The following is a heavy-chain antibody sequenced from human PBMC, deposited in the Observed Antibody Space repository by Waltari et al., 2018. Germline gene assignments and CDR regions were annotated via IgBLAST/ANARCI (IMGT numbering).Heavy chain of an antibody. CDR3: ARGLEWLPQGYYYYYMDV. D-gene: IGHD3-3*01. Sequence: QVQLQESGPGLVKPSETLSLTCTVSGGSISSYYWSWIRQPPGKGLEWIGYIYYSGSTNYNPSLKSRVTISVDTSKNQFSLKLSSVTAADTAVYYCARGLEWLPQGYYYYYMDVWGKGTTVTVSS. V-gene: IGHV4-59*01. CDR2: IYYSGST. J-gene: IGHJ6*03. CDR1: GGSISSYY.